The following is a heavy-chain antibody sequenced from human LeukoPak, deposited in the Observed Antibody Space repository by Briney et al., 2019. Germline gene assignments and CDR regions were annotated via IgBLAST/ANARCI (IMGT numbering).Heavy chain of an antibody. D-gene: IGHD5-18*01. CDR3: ARGDVDTTMVGYY. J-gene: IGHJ4*02. CDR1: GYSFTNYW. Sequence: PGESLKISCKGSGYSFTNYWIGWVRQMPGKGLEWMGIIYPADSNTRYSPSFQGQVTISADKSITTAYLQWSSLKASDTAMYYCARGDVDTTMVGYYWGQGTLVTVSS. CDR2: IYPADSNT. V-gene: IGHV5-51*01.